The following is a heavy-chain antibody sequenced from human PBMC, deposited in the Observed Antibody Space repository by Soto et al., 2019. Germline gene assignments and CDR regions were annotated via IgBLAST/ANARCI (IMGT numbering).Heavy chain of an antibody. CDR2: ISYDGSNK. V-gene: IGHV3-30*18. D-gene: IGHD5-18*01. Sequence: QVQLVESGGGVVQPGRSLRLSCAASGFTFSSYGMHWVRQAPGKGLEWVAVISYDGSNKYYADSVKGRFTISRDNSKNTLYLQMNSLRAEDTAVYYCAKQGRDTAMASDYWGQGTLVTVSS. CDR1: GFTFSSYG. J-gene: IGHJ4*02. CDR3: AKQGRDTAMASDY.